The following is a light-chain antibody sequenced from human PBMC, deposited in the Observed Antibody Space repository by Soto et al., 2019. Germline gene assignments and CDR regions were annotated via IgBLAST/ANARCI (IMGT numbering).Light chain of an antibody. J-gene: IGKJ1*01. CDR1: QSISNW. CDR3: QHYNSYSEA. CDR2: DAS. Sequence: DIQMTQSPSTLSASVGDRVTITCRASQSISNWLAWYQRKPGKAPKFLIYDASALESGVPSRFSGSGSGTEFTLTISSLQPDDFATYYCQHYNSYSEAFGQGTKVDIK. V-gene: IGKV1-5*01.